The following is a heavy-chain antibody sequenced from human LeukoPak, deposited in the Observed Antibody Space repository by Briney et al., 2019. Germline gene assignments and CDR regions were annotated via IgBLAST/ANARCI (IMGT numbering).Heavy chain of an antibody. Sequence: PGGALRLSCAASGFIFSDYQMSSIRQPPGKGLECVSYISSSGSTIYYADSVKGRFTISRDNAKNSLYLQMNSLRAEDTAVYYCARDFPPGFGEFPAFDIWGQGTMVTVSS. CDR2: ISSSGSTI. D-gene: IGHD3-10*01. V-gene: IGHV3-11*04. CDR1: GFIFSDYQ. CDR3: ARDFPPGFGEFPAFDI. J-gene: IGHJ3*02.